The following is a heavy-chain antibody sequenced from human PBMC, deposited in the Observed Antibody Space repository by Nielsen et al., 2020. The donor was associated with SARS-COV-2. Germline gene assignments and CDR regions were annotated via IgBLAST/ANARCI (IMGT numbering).Heavy chain of an antibody. J-gene: IGHJ4*02. CDR3: ARVAAMGPFDY. CDR1: GGSFSGYY. V-gene: IGHV4-34*01. D-gene: IGHD5-18*01. CDR2: IYYSGST. Sequence: SETLSLTCAVYGGSFSGYYWSWIRQPPGKGLEWIGSIYYSGSTYYNPSLKSRVTISVDTSKNQFSLKLSSVTAADTAVYYCARVAAMGPFDYWGQGTLVTVSS.